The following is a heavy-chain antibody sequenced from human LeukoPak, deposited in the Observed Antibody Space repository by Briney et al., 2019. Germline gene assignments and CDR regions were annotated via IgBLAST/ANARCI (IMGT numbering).Heavy chain of an antibody. CDR3: ARIRAISSSYPFDY. CDR1: GFTLSRHS. V-gene: IGHV3-7*01. CDR2: IKQDGSEK. J-gene: IGHJ4*02. Sequence: GGSLRLSCAASGFTLSRHSMNWVRQAPGKGLEWVANIKQDGSEKYYVDSVKGRFTVSRDNAKNSLYLQMNSLRAEDTAVYYCARIRAISSSYPFDYWGQGTLVTVSS. D-gene: IGHD6-13*01.